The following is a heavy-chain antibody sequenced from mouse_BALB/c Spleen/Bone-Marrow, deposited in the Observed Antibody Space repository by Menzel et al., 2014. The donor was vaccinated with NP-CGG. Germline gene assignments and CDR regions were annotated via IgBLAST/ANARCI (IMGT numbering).Heavy chain of an antibody. D-gene: IGHD3-1*01. CDR1: GFSLTSYG. J-gene: IGHJ3*01. V-gene: IGHV2-9*02. Sequence: VMLVESGPGLVSPSQSLSITCTVSGFSLTSYGVHWVRQPPGKGLEWLGVIWAGGSTNYNSALMSRLSISKDNSKSQVILKMNSLQTDDTAMYYCARDRVPPYWGQGTLVTVSA. CDR2: IWAGGST. CDR3: ARDRVPPY.